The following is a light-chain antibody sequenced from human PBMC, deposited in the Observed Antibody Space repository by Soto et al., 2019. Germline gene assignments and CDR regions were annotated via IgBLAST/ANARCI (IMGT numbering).Light chain of an antibody. CDR2: WAS. V-gene: IGKV4-1*01. J-gene: IGKJ1*01. CDR3: QQYYSTPSGGT. Sequence: DIVMTQSPDSLAVSLGERATINCKSSQSVLYSSNNKNYLAWYQQKPGQPPKLLIYWASTRESGVPDRFSGSGSGTDFTLTISSLQAEDVAVYYCQQYYSTPSGGTFGQGTKVEIK. CDR1: QSVLYSSNNKNY.